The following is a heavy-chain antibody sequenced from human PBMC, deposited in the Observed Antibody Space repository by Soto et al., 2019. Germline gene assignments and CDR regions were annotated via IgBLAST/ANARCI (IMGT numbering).Heavy chain of an antibody. V-gene: IGHV4-39*01. J-gene: IGHJ5*02. Sequence: HLQLQESGPGLVRPSETLSLTCTVSGGSISDSNYYWGWIRRPPGKGLEWIGSINYSGSTYYNPSLKSRVTIAVDTSKNQFSLQVTSVTAADTAIYYCARKWHAPTRRQFDPWGQGTLVTVSS. CDR1: GGSISDSNYY. CDR3: ARKWHAPTRRQFDP. D-gene: IGHD5-12*01. CDR2: INYSGST.